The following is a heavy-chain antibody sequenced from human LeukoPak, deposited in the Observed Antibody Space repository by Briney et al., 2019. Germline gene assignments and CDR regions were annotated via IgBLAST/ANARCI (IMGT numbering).Heavy chain of an antibody. J-gene: IGHJ5*02. CDR2: INPYSGDT. D-gene: IGHD2-21*02. Sequence: GASLKVSCKASGYTFTDYYLHWVRQAPGQGLEWMGWINPYSGDTNYAQKFQGRVTMTRDTSISTAYMELSRLRSDGTAVYYCARRQVTNWFDPWGQGALVTVSS. CDR1: GYTFTDYY. V-gene: IGHV1-2*02. CDR3: ARRQVTNWFDP.